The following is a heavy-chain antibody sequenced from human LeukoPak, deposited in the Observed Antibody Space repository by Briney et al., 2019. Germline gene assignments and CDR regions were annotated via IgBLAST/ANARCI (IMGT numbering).Heavy chain of an antibody. D-gene: IGHD2-2*01. CDR2: ISYDGSNK. CDR1: GFTFSSYA. J-gene: IGHJ4*02. V-gene: IGHV3-30-3*01. Sequence: GGSLRLSCAASGFTFSSYAMHWVRQAPGKGLEWVAVISYDGSNKYYADSVKGRFTISRDNSKNTLYLQMSSLRAEDTAVYYCASAGANIVVVPAAMPYYWGQGTLVTVSS. CDR3: ASAGANIVVVPAAMPYY.